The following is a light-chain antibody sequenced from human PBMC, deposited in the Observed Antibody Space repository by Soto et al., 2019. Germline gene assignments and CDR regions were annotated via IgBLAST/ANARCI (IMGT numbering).Light chain of an antibody. V-gene: IGKV1-5*03. CDR3: QQYNSYWYT. CDR2: KAS. J-gene: IGKJ2*01. Sequence: DIQMTQSPSTLSASVGDRVTITCRASQSISSWLAWYQQKPGKAPKLLIYKASSLESGVPSRFSGSGSGTEFILTISSLQPDDFATYYCQQYNSYWYTFGQGTKLEIK. CDR1: QSISSW.